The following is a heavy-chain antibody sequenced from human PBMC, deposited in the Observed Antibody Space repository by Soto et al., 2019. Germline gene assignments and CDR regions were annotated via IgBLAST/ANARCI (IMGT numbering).Heavy chain of an antibody. CDR1: GGSLSSYA. D-gene: IGHD3-3*01. J-gene: IGHJ3*02. V-gene: IGHV1-69*13. Sequence: SVKVSCQAVGGSLSSYAIIWVRQAPGQGLEWMGGIIPIFGTANYAQKFQGRVTITADESTSTAYMELSSLRSEDTAVYYCATEMATIFVRASDIWGQGTMVTVSS. CDR2: IIPIFGTA. CDR3: ATEMATIFVRASDI.